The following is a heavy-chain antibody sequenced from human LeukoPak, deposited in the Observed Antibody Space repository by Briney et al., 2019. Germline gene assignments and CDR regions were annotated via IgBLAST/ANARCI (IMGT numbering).Heavy chain of an antibody. Sequence: PSETLSLTCTVSGGSISSGSHYWSWIRQPAGKGLEWIGRIYTSGSTDSNPSLKSRVTISIDTSKSQFSLKLSSVTAADTAVYYCARGRDNYYDSSGYYHDYWGQGTLVIVSS. CDR2: IYTSGST. J-gene: IGHJ4*02. CDR3: ARGRDNYYDSSGYYHDY. D-gene: IGHD3-22*01. V-gene: IGHV4-61*02. CDR1: GGSISSGSHY.